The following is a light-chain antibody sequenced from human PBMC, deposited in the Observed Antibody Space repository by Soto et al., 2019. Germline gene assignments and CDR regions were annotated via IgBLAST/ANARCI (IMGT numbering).Light chain of an antibody. CDR2: DVS. V-gene: IGLV2-11*01. CDR1: SSYVGAYNY. Sequence: QSALTQPRSVSGSPGQSVTISCTGTSSYVGAYNYVSWYQQHPGKAPKLMIYDVSKRPSGVPDRFSGSKSGNTASLTISGLQAEDEADYYCCSYAGSYTLFGGGTKLTVL. J-gene: IGLJ2*01. CDR3: CSYAGSYTL.